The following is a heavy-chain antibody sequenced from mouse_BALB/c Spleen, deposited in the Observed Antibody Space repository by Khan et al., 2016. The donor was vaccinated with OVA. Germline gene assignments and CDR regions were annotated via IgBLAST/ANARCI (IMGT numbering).Heavy chain of an antibody. CDR2: INTYTGEP. CDR1: GHTFTNFG. V-gene: IGHV9-3-1*01. CDR3: ARPPFFAYAFDN. Sequence: QIQLVQSGPELKKPGETVKISCKASGHTFTNFGMNWVKQAPGKGLKWMGWINTYTGEPTYADDFNGRFAFSLEASASTAYLQINNLTNEDTATYFCARPPFFAYAFDNWGQGTSVTVSS. J-gene: IGHJ4*01.